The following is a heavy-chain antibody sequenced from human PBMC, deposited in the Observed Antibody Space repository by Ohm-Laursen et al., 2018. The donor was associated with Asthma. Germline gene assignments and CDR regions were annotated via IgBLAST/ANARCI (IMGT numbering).Heavy chain of an antibody. V-gene: IGHV3-48*04. CDR1: GFTFSNYN. J-gene: IGHJ4*02. Sequence: SLRLSCSASGFTFSNYNMIWVRQAPGKGLDWVSSITTGSSTIYYTDSVKGRFTISRDNAKNSLYLQMNSLRAEDTAVYYCARDGAESSIAARNFDYWGQGTLVTVSS. CDR2: ITTGSSTI. D-gene: IGHD6-6*01. CDR3: ARDGAESSIAARNFDY.